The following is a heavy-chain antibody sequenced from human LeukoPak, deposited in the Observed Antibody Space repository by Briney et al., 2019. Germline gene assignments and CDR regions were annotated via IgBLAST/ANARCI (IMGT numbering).Heavy chain of an antibody. CDR1: GFTFNKYT. D-gene: IGHD6-19*01. CDR2: ISTSSSYI. CDR3: ARSYSSGHGGHYYYYMDV. Sequence: PGGSLRLSCAASGFTFNKYTMNWVRQAPGKGLEWVSSISTSSSYIYYADSVKGRFTISRDNAKNTLYLQMNSLRAEDTAVYYCARSYSSGHGGHYYYYMDVWGKGTTVTVSS. J-gene: IGHJ6*03. V-gene: IGHV3-21*01.